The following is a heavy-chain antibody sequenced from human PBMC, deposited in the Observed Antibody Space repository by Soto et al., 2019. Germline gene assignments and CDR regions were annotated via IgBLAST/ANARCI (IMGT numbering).Heavy chain of an antibody. D-gene: IGHD4-17*01. CDR1: GFTFTNYW. Sequence: GGSLRLSCAASGFTFTNYWMDWVRQAPGKGLEWVANIKQDGSVKYYVGSVKGRFAISRDNAGNSLYLQMNSLRAEDTAVYYCAREGHGAFDYWGQGTLVTVSS. CDR3: AREGHGAFDY. CDR2: IKQDGSVK. J-gene: IGHJ4*02. V-gene: IGHV3-7*03.